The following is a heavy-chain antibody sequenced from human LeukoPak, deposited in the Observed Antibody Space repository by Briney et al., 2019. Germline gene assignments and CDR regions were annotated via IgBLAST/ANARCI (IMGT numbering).Heavy chain of an antibody. CDR2: ISSSGGNT. D-gene: IGHD1-26*01. CDR3: AKGGSDYDDHGYSFDY. V-gene: IGHV3-23*01. J-gene: IGHJ4*02. Sequence: AGGSLRLSCAASGFTFSSYAMSWVRQAPGKGLEWVSAISSSGGNTYYADSVKGRFTTSRDNSKNTLYLQMNSLRAEDTAVYYCAKGGSDYDDHGYSFDYWGQGALVTVSS. CDR1: GFTFSSYA.